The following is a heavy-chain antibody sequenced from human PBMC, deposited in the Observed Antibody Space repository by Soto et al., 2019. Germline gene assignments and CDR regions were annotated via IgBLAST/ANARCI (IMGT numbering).Heavy chain of an antibody. D-gene: IGHD5-18*01. J-gene: IGHJ4*02. CDR2: TKPDGSET. CDR3: ARDDGYRSIDY. CDR1: GFTFSGYW. Sequence: EVQLVESGGGLAQPGGSLRLSCVASGFTFSGYWMSWVRQIPGKGLEWVTNTKPDGSETYYLDSVTGRFTISRDNVRNSLYLQMSSLRGDDTAVYYCARDDGYRSIDYWGQGALVTVSP. V-gene: IGHV3-7*03.